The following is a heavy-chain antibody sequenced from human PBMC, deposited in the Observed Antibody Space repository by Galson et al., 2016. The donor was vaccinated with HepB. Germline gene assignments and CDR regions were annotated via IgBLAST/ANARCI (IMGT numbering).Heavy chain of an antibody. V-gene: IGHV3-33*01. D-gene: IGHD1/OR15-1a*01. CDR1: GFTLSTYA. CDR3: ARDQGSGGWNKGWFDP. CDR2: IWSDDSIQ. Sequence: SLRLSCAASGFTLSTYAIHWVRQAPGKGLEWVAVIWSDDSIQYYRNPVEGRFTISRDNSENTVSLQMDNLRDEDTAVYYCARDQGSGGWNKGWFDPWGQGTLVTVSS. J-gene: IGHJ5*02.